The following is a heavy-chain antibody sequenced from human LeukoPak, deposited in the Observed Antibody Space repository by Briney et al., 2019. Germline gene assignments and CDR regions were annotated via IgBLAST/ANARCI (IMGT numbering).Heavy chain of an antibody. V-gene: IGHV1-3*03. CDR1: GYTFTSYT. J-gene: IGHJ6*03. CDR3: ARARYETRIWPKSRYDYYHYMDV. D-gene: IGHD3-3*01. Sequence: ASVKVSCRASGYTFTSYTIHWVRQAPGQRLEWMGWINAGNGNTKYSQEFQDRVTITRDTSASTAYMELSSLRSEDMAVYYCARARYETRIWPKSRYDYYHYMDVWGKGTTVTVSS. CDR2: INAGNGNT.